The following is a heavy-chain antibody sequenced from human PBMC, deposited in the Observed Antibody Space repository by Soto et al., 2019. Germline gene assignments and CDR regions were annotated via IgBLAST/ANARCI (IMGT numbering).Heavy chain of an antibody. CDR1: GFTFSNYW. CDR2: INSDGSTT. V-gene: IGHV3-74*01. D-gene: IGHD3-10*01. Sequence: EVQLVESGGGLVQPGGSLRLSCPASGFTFSNYWMHWVRQAPGEGLVWVSRINSDGSTTNYADSVKGRFTVSRDNAKNTLYLQMNSLRAEETAIYYCARGGLHAYYKDNWGQGTLVTVSS. CDR3: ARGGLHAYYKDN. J-gene: IGHJ4*02.